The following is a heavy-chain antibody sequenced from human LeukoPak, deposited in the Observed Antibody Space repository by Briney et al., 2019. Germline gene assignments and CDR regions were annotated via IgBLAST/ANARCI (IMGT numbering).Heavy chain of an antibody. D-gene: IGHD1-26*01. Sequence: GGSLRLSCAASGFTFRKYAMSWVRQAPGKGLEWVSGISGSGDSTYYADSVKGRITISRDNSKNTLYLQMDSLRAEDTAVYYCATREGRIFFDYWGQGTLVTVSS. CDR2: ISGSGDST. CDR3: ATREGRIFFDY. J-gene: IGHJ4*02. CDR1: GFTFRKYA. V-gene: IGHV3-23*01.